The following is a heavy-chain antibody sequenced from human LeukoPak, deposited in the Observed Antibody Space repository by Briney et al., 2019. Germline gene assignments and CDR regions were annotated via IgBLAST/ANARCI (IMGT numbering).Heavy chain of an antibody. V-gene: IGHV3-7*05. J-gene: IGHJ4*02. CDR1: GFXFSSYW. CDR3: ARYSSSWHKQDY. CDR2: IEQDGSDK. Sequence: GGSLRLSCAASGFXFSSYWMSWVRQAPGKGQEWVADIEQDGSDKYYVDSVKGRFTISRDNANNALYLQMNSLRAEDTAVYYCARYSSSWHKQDYWGQGTLVTVSS. D-gene: IGHD6-13*01.